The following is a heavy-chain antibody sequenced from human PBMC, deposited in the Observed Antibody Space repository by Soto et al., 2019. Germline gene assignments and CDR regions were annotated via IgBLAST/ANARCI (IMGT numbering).Heavy chain of an antibody. CDR2: INPKFGDT. J-gene: IGHJ6*02. Sequence: QVQLVQSGAEVKEQGDSVRVSCEASGYTFTAYYIHWVRQVPGQGLEWMGWINPKFGDTTYAQDFQGRVTMTRDMSISTVYMELSRLTSDDTAIYYCARNMDYYYGPGSGNGHGVWGQGTTVTVFS. V-gene: IGHV1-2*02. CDR1: GYTFTAYY. CDR3: ARNMDYYYGPGSGNGHGV. D-gene: IGHD3-10*01.